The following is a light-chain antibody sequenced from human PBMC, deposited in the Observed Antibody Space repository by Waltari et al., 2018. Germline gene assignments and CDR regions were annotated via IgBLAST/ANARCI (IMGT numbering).Light chain of an antibody. CDR1: VLAKKY. V-gene: IGLV3-27*01. Sequence: SYELTQPSSVSVSPGQTARITCSGDVLAKKYARWFQQKPGQAPVLVIYKDSERPSGIPERFYGSSSGTTVTVTISGAQVEDEADYYCYSAADNRGVFGSGTKVTVL. CDR3: YSAADNRGV. CDR2: KDS. J-gene: IGLJ6*01.